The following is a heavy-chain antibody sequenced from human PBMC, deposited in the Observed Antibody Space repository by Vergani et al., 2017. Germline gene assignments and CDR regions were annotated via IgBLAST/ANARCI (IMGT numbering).Heavy chain of an antibody. J-gene: IGHJ4*02. CDR1: GGSFSGYY. Sequence: QVQLQQWGAGLLKPSETLSLTCTVYGGSFSGYYWSWIRQPPGKGLEWIGEINHSGRTNYNPSLKSRVTISGDTSKNQFSLRLTSVTAADTAVYYCARGLRPRRSGWTSAHFDYWAQGTLVTVSS. CDR2: INHSGRT. V-gene: IGHV4-34*01. CDR3: ARGLRPRRSGWTSAHFDY. D-gene: IGHD6-19*01.